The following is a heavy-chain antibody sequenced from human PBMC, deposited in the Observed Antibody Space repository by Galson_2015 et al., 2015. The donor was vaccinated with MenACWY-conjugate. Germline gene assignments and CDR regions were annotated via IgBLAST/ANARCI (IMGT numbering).Heavy chain of an antibody. CDR3: AKGLTLFRGFIITWAFDF. V-gene: IGHV3-23*01. CDR2: ISATGGSR. CDR1: GFTFNKID. D-gene: IGHD3-10*01. J-gene: IGHJ4*02. Sequence: SMRLSCAASGFTFNKIDMSWVRQTPGKGLEWVSGISATGGSRFYADSVKGRFTISRDNSRNTLDLQMDSLRVDDTAIYYCAKGLTLFRGFIITWAFDFWGQGSLVTVSS.